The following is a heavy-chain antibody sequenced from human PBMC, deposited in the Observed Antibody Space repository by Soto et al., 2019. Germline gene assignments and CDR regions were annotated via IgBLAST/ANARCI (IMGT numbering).Heavy chain of an antibody. Sequence: GASVKVSCKASGYTFTSYGISWVRQAPGQGLEWMGWISAYNGNTNYAQKLQGRVTMTTDTSTSTAYMELRSLRSDDTAVYYCARDRFVSFWSGSNSDPLYYYGMDVWGQGTTVTVSS. CDR2: ISAYNGNT. V-gene: IGHV1-18*01. CDR1: GYTFTSYG. D-gene: IGHD3-3*01. J-gene: IGHJ6*02. CDR3: ARDRFVSFWSGSNSDPLYYYGMDV.